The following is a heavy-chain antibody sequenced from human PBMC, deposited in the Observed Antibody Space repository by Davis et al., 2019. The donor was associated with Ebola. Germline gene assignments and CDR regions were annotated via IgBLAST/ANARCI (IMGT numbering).Heavy chain of an antibody. J-gene: IGHJ5*02. Sequence: MPSETLSLTCTVSGGSISSYYWSWIRQPPGKGLEWIGYIYYSGSTNYNPSLKSRVTISVDTSKNQFSLKLSSVTAADTAMYYCARRGSGGSFDHWGQGTPVTVSS. CDR2: IYYSGST. CDR3: ARRGSGGSFDH. V-gene: IGHV4-59*08. CDR1: GGSISSYY. D-gene: IGHD2-15*01.